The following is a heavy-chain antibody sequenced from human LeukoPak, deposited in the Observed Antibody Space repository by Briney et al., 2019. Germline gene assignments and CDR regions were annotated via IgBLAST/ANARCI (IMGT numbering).Heavy chain of an antibody. Sequence: ASVKVSCKASGYRFTTDMYTIHWLRQAPRHRLEWIGWINAGNGNTKYSQKFQGRVTITGDTSARAVYMEVSSLVSEDTAVYYCARDSDSSGWSWVYWGQGTLVTVSS. D-gene: IGHD6-19*01. V-gene: IGHV1-3*01. J-gene: IGHJ4*02. CDR2: INAGNGNT. CDR1: GYRFTTDMYT. CDR3: ARDSDSSGWSWVY.